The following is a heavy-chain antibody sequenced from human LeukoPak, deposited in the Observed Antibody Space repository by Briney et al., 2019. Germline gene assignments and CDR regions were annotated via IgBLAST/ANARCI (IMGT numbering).Heavy chain of an antibody. CDR1: GGSISSGTYY. J-gene: IGHJ4*02. D-gene: IGHD5-12*01. Sequence: SETLSLTCTASGGSISSGTYYWGWIRQPPGKGPEWIGNIHYSGRTYYNPSLKSRVTISVDTSNSQFSLKLSSLTAADTAVYYCATIYRYSGLNYYFDYWGQGTLVTVSS. CDR3: ATIYRYSGLNYYFDY. CDR2: IHYSGRT. V-gene: IGHV4-39*01.